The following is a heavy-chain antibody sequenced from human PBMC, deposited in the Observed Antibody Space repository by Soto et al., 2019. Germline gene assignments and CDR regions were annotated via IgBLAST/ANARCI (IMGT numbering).Heavy chain of an antibody. V-gene: IGHV4-31*03. J-gene: IGHJ4*02. CDR3: ARAKLRFLEWLTPQGYYFDY. D-gene: IGHD3-3*01. CDR2: IYYSGST. CDR1: GGSISSGGYY. Sequence: QVQLQESGPGLVKPSQTLSLTCTVSGGSISSGGYYWSWIRQHPGKGLEWIGYIYYSGSTYYTPSLKSRVTISVDTSKNQFSLKLSSVTAADTAVYYCARAKLRFLEWLTPQGYYFDYWGQGTLVTVSS.